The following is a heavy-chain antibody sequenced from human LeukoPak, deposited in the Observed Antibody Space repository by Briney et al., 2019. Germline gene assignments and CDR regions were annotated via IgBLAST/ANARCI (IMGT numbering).Heavy chain of an antibody. V-gene: IGHV6-1*01. CDR3: ARGLAAAGRDYYYYYMDV. D-gene: IGHD6-13*01. Sequence: QTLSLTCAISGDSVSSNSAAWNWIRQSPSGGLEWLGRTYYRSKWYNDYAVSVKSRITINPDTSKNQFSLQLNSVTPEDTAVYYCARGLAAAGRDYYYYYMDVWGKGTTVTISS. J-gene: IGHJ6*03. CDR2: TYYRSKWYN. CDR1: GDSVSSNSAA.